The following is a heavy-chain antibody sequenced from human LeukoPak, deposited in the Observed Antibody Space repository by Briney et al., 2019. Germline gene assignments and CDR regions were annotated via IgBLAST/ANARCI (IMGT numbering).Heavy chain of an antibody. CDR1: GFTFSDYY. Sequence: GGSLRLSCAASGFTFSDYYMSWIRQAPGKGLEWVSYINSRGSTIYYADSVKGRFTISRDNAKNSLYLQMNSLSAEDTAVYYCARGPDYGDSYYYYGTDVWGQGTTVTVSS. D-gene: IGHD4-17*01. J-gene: IGHJ6*02. CDR2: INSRGSTI. V-gene: IGHV3-11*01. CDR3: ARGPDYGDSYYYYGTDV.